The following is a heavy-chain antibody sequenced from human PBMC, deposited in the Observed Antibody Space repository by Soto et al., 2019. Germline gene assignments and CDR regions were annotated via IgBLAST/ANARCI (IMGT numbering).Heavy chain of an antibody. J-gene: IGHJ4*02. CDR3: TKDAEDCTGGSCSYYFEY. Sequence: AASVKVSCKASAYPFTDYYMHWVRQAPGQGLEWMGWINPQTGVTNYAQKFQHRVTMTRDTSISTAYMELSSLRSDDTAVYYCTKDAEDCTGGSCSYYFEYWGQGALVTVSS. CDR1: AYPFTDYY. V-gene: IGHV1-2*02. D-gene: IGHD2-8*02. CDR2: INPQTGVT.